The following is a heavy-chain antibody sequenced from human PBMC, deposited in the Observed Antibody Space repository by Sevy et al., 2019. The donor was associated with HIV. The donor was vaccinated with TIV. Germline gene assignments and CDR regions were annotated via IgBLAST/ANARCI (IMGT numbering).Heavy chain of an antibody. V-gene: IGHV3-7*01. D-gene: IGHD2-15*01. CDR2: IKSDGSDK. CDR3: ARYGGYIDH. Sequence: GGSLRLSCAASGFTFSIYYMTWARQAPGKGLEWVANIKSDGSDKYYVDSVKGRFTISRDNAKNSLYLQMNGLTADDTAVYYCARYGGYIDHWGHGTLVTVSS. J-gene: IGHJ4*01. CDR1: GFTFSIYY.